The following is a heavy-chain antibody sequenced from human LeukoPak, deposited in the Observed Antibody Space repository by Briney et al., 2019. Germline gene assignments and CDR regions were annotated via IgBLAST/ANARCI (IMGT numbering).Heavy chain of an antibody. CDR1: GYSISIGYY. Sequence: SETLSLTCAVSGYSISIGYYWGWIRQPPGKGLEWIGSIYHSGSTYYNPSLKSRVTISVDTSKNQFSLKLSSVTAADTAVYYCARAQGYCSGGSCYRSGYNWFDPWGQGTLVTASS. J-gene: IGHJ5*02. V-gene: IGHV4-38-2*01. D-gene: IGHD2-15*01. CDR2: IYHSGST. CDR3: ARAQGYCSGGSCYRSGYNWFDP.